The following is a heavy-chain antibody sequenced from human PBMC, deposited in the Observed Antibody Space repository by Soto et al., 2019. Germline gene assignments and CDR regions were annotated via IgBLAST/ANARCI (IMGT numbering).Heavy chain of an antibody. J-gene: IGHJ4*02. D-gene: IGHD3-3*01. V-gene: IGHV4-61*01. Sequence: PSETLSLTCTVSGGSVSSGSSYWSWIRQPPEKGLEWIVFVYYTGSTNYNPSLKSRVTVSVDTSKNPFSLHLSSVTAADTAVYFCARWSGSSFTFDYWGQGTPVTVSS. CDR1: GGSVSSGSSY. CDR2: VYYTGST. CDR3: ARWSGSSFTFDY.